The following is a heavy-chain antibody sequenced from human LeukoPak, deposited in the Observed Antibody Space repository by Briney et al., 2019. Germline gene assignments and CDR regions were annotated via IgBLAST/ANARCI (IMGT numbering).Heavy chain of an antibody. J-gene: IGHJ4*02. CDR3: TTQGGFDY. CDR2: ISSSSDNI. CDR1: GFSFSSYT. Sequence: GGSLRLSCAASGFSFSSYTMNWVRQAPGKGLEWVSSISSSSDNIYNADSVKGRYTISRDNAKSSLYLQMNSLRAEDTAVYYCTTQGGFDYWGQGTLVTVSS. V-gene: IGHV3-21*01.